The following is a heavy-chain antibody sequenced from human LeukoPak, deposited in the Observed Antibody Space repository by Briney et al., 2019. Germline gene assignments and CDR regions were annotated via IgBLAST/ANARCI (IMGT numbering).Heavy chain of an antibody. J-gene: IGHJ4*02. CDR2: ISFDGSNY. V-gene: IGHV3-30*18. Sequence: PGGSLRLSCAASGFTFSGYDMSWVRQAPGKGLEWVAVISFDGSNYYYADSVKGRFTISRDNSKNTLFLHMNSLRTEDTAVYYCAKGRGGDYSYGLYYFDSWGQGTLVTVSS. D-gene: IGHD5-18*01. CDR3: AKGRGGDYSYGLYYFDS. CDR1: GFTFSGYD.